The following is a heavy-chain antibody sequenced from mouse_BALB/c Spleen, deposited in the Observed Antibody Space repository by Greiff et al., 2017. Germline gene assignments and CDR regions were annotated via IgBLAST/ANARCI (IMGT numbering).Heavy chain of an antibody. D-gene: IGHD3-2*02. CDR1: GYSITSDYA. CDR2: ISYSGST. CDR3: APSGYYAMDY. Sequence: EVKLMESGPGLVKPSQSLSLTCTVTGYSITSDYAWNWIRQFPGNKLEWMGYISYSGSTSYNPSLKSRISITRDTSKNQFFLQLNSVTTEDTATYYCAPSGYYAMDYWGQGTSVTVSS. V-gene: IGHV3-2*02. J-gene: IGHJ4*01.